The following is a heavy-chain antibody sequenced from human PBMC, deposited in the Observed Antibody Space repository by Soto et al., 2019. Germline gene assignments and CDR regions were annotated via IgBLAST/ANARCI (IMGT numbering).Heavy chain of an antibody. Sequence: QLQLQESGPGLVKPSETLSLTCTVSGGSISSSSYYWGWIRQPPGKGLEWIGSIYYSGSTYYNPSLKSRVTISVDTSKNQFSLKLSSVTAADTAVYYCARRIREVVTRTNWFDPWGQGTLVTVSS. CDR1: GGSISSSSYY. J-gene: IGHJ5*02. CDR2: IYYSGST. D-gene: IGHD3-22*01. V-gene: IGHV4-39*01. CDR3: ARRIREVVTRTNWFDP.